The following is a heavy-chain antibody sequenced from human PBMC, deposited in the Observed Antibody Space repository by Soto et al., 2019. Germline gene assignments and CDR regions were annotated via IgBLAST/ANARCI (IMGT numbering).Heavy chain of an antibody. D-gene: IGHD3-3*01. V-gene: IGHV1-58*01. CDR3: HSGVLRFLDPGALDI. CDR1: GFTCTSSA. Sequence: SVRVSCKASGFTCTSSAVQWVRQDRGQRLEWIGWIVVGSGNTNYAQKFQERVTITRDMSTSTAYMELSSLRSEDTAVYYCHSGVLRFLDPGALDIWGQGTMVTVSS. CDR2: IVVGSGNT. J-gene: IGHJ3*02.